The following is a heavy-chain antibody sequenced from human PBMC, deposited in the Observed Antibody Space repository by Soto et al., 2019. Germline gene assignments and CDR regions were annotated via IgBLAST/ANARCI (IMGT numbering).Heavy chain of an antibody. CDR3: AREKGYSSGWYYDAFDI. J-gene: IGHJ3*02. Sequence: QVQLQESGPGLVKPSETLSLTCTVSGGSISKYYWSWFRQPPGRGLEWIGNIYYSGSTHYNPSLTSRVTTSVDTSKNPFSLKLRSVTATDTVVYYCAREKGYSSGWYYDAFDIWGQWTMLTLSS. CDR2: IYYSGST. D-gene: IGHD6-19*01. CDR1: GGSISKYY. V-gene: IGHV4-59*01.